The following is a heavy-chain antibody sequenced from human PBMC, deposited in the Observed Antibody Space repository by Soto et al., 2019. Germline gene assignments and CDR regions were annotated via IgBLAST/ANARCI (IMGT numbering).Heavy chain of an antibody. CDR3: ARDARAYGGYVFHY. Sequence: ASVKVSCTASGYTFTSYAMHCVRQAPGQRLEWMGWINAGNGNTKYSQKFQGRVTITRDTSASTAYMEPSSLRSEDTAVYYCARDARAYGGYVFHYWGQGTLVTVSS. J-gene: IGHJ4*02. V-gene: IGHV1-3*01. D-gene: IGHD5-12*01. CDR1: GYTFTSYA. CDR2: INAGNGNT.